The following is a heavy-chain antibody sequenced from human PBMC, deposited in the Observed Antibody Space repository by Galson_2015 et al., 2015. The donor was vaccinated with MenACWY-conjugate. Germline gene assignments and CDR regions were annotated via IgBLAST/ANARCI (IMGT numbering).Heavy chain of an antibody. J-gene: IGHJ6*02. V-gene: IGHV1-3*01. CDR3: AREIVVAPAASWGDYYYGMDV. Sequence: SVKVSCKASGYTFTNYAMHWVRQAPGQRLEWMGWINAGNGNTKYSQKFQGRVTITSDTSASTAYMELSSLRSEDTAVYYCAREIVVAPAASWGDYYYGMDVWGQGNTVTVSS. D-gene: IGHD2-2*01. CDR1: GYTFTNYA. CDR2: INAGNGNT.